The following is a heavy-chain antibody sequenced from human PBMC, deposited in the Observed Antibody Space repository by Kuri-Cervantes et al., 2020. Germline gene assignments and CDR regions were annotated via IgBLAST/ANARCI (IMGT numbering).Heavy chain of an antibody. J-gene: IGHJ6*02. CDR1: GFTFSNYW. V-gene: IGHV3-74*01. Sequence: GESLKISCAASGFTFSNYWMHWVRQAPGKGLVWVARINTDGSYRNYTDSVKGRFTISRDNADNTLYLQMNSLRAEDTAVYYCTRDSYDPLRYYGMDVWGQGTTVTVSS. CDR2: INTDGSYR. D-gene: IGHD3-3*01. CDR3: TRDSYDPLRYYGMDV.